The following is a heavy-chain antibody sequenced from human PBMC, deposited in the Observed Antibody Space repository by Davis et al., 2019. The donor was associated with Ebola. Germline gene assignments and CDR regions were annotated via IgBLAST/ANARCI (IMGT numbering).Heavy chain of an antibody. J-gene: IGHJ3*02. D-gene: IGHD2/OR15-2a*01. CDR1: GFTFDDYA. CDR3: VKDRADFSAFDI. V-gene: IGHV3-9*01. CDR2: IGWNSYDI. Sequence: SLKISCAASGFTFDDYAMHWVRQAPGKGLEWVSGIGWNSYDIAYAGSVKGRFTISRDNAKNSLYVQMNSLRPEDTALYYCVKDRADFSAFDIWGQGTMVTVSS.